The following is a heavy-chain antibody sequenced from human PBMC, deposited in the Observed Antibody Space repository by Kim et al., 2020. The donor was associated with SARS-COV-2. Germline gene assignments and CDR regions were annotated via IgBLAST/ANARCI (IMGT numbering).Heavy chain of an antibody. D-gene: IGHD2-2*01. J-gene: IGHJ4*02. CDR2: IWYDGSNK. CDR3: ARDNFLDDHLLTQTSRRYCSSTSCYALDNY. Sequence: GGSLRLSCAASGFTFSSYGMHWVRQAPGKGLEWVAVIWYDGSNKYYADSVKGRFTISRDNSKNTLYLQMNSLRAEDTAVYYCARDNFLDDHLLTQTSRRYCSSTSCYALDNYWGQGTLVTVSS. V-gene: IGHV3-33*01. CDR1: GFTFSSYG.